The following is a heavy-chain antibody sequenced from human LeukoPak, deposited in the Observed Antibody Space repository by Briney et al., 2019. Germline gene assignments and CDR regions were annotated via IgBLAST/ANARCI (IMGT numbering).Heavy chain of an antibody. V-gene: IGHV3-74*01. CDR2: INSDGSST. J-gene: IGHJ4*02. CDR3: ARDGDRWELLIDY. CDR1: GFTFSSYW. D-gene: IGHD1-26*01. Sequence: GGSLRLSCAASGFTFSSYWMHWVCQAPGKGLVWVSRINSDGSSTSYADSVKGRFTISRDNAKNTLYLQMNSLRAEDTAVYYCARDGDRWELLIDYWGQGTLVTVSS.